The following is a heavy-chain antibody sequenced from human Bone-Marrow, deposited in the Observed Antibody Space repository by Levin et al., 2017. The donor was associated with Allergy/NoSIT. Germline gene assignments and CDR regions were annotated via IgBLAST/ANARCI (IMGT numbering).Heavy chain of an antibody. CDR2: IRPSSERT. CDR1: GFTFANHA. CDR3: AREQGARGWYTVDF. D-gene: IGHD6-19*01. Sequence: PGGSLRLSCAASGFTFANHAMTWVRHAPGKGLEWVSTIRPSSERTYFADSAKGRFTVSRDDSMNMMYLQMNSLRADDAAVYYCAREQGARGWYTVDFWGQGTLVTVSS. V-gene: IGHV3-23*01. J-gene: IGHJ4*02.